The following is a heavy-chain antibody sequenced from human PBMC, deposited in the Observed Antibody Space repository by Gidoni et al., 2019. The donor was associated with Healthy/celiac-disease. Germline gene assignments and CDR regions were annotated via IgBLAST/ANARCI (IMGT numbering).Heavy chain of an antibody. Sequence: EVQLVESGGGLVQPGGSLRLSCAASGFTFSSYSMNWVRQAPGKGREWVSYISSSSSTIYYADSVKGRFTISRDNAKNSLYLQMNSLRAEDTAVYYCARDRQQPGAFDIWGQGTMVTVSS. CDR3: ARDRQQPGAFDI. V-gene: IGHV3-48*01. J-gene: IGHJ3*02. CDR1: GFTFSSYS. D-gene: IGHD6-13*01. CDR2: ISSSSSTI.